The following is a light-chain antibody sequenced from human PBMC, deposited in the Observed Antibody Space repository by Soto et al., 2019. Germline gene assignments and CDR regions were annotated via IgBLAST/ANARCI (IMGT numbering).Light chain of an antibody. Sequence: QSVLTQPPSVSGAPGQRVAISFTGSSSNIGAEYDVHRYQQLPGTAPKRLIYGDNNRPSGVPDRFSGSKSGTSASLAITGLQPEDEADYYCQSYDSSLTTFVFGTGTKVTVL. V-gene: IGLV1-40*01. CDR1: SSNIGAEYD. J-gene: IGLJ1*01. CDR2: GDN. CDR3: QSYDSSLTTFV.